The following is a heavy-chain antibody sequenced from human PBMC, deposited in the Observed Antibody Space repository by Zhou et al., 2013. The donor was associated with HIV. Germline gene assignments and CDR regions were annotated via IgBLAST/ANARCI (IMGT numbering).Heavy chain of an antibody. J-gene: IGHJ4*02. Sequence: QVQLVQSGTEVKKPGSSVKVACKASGGTFSTYAVSWVRQAPGQGLEWMGGIIPIFGTTNYAQNFQGRVTITTDEFTSTVYMELSSLRSEDTAVYYCAREHSFDDWGQGTLVTVSS. CDR3: AREHSFDD. CDR1: GGTFSTYA. CDR2: IIPIFGTT. V-gene: IGHV1-69*05.